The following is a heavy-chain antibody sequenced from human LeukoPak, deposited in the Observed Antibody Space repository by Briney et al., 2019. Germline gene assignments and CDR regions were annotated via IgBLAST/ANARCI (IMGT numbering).Heavy chain of an antibody. CDR2: IYHSGST. Sequence: PSETLSLTCAVSGGSISSGGYSWSWIRQPPGKGLEWIGYIYHSGSTYYNPSLKSRVTISVDTSKNQFSLKLSSVTAADTAVYYCAGEKVVPAADDAFDIWGQGTMVTVSS. V-gene: IGHV4-30-2*02. D-gene: IGHD2-2*01. CDR3: AGEKVVPAADDAFDI. CDR1: GGSISSGGYS. J-gene: IGHJ3*02.